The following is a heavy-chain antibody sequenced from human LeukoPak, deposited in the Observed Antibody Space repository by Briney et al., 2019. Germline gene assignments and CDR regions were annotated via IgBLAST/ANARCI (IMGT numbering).Heavy chain of an antibody. CDR2: ISSSSSYI. CDR3: ARDGGHGFDY. CDR1: GFTFSSYS. V-gene: IGHV3-21*01. Sequence: KAGRSLRLSCAASGFTFSSYSMNWVRQAPGKGLEWVSSISSSSSYIYYADSVKGRFTISRDNAKNSLYLQMNSLRAEDTAVYYCARDGGHGFDYWGQGTLVTVSS. D-gene: IGHD3-16*01. J-gene: IGHJ4*02.